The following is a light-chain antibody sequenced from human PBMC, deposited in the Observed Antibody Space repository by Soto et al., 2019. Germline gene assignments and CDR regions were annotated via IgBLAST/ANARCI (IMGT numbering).Light chain of an antibody. CDR1: QSITSW. CDR3: QHYNTYSYT. V-gene: IGKV1-5*03. Sequence: DIQMTQSPSTLSASVGDRVTITCRASQSITSWLAWYQQKPGKAPKLLIYKASSLETGVPSRFSGSGSGTKFTLNISSLQPDDFATYYCQHYNTYSYTFGQGTKLEI. J-gene: IGKJ2*01. CDR2: KAS.